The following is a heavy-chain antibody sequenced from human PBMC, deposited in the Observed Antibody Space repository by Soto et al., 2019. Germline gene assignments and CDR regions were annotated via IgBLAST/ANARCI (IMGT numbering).Heavy chain of an antibody. CDR2: IYYSGNT. V-gene: IGHV4-61*01. CDR1: GGSVSSGSYY. J-gene: IGHJ4*02. D-gene: IGHD2-2*02. CDR3: ARGNYLTPYLFDY. Sequence: QVQLQESGPGLVKPSETLFLTCTVSGGSVSSGSYYWGWIRQPPGKGLEWIGFIYYSGNTNYNPSLKSRVTISVDTSKNHFSLRLRSVTAADTAVYYCARGNYLTPYLFDYWGQGTLVTVSS.